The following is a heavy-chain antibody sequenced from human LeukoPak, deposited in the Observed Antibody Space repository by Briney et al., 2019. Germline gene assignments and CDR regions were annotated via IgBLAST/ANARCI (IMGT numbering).Heavy chain of an antibody. D-gene: IGHD3-3*01. J-gene: IGHJ6*02. V-gene: IGHV3-23*01. CDR3: AKDLPFGGPHYDFWSGGEV. Sequence: PGGSLRLSCAASGFTFSSYAMSWVRQAPGKGLEWVSAISGSGGSTYYADSVKGRFTISRDNSKNTLYLQMNSLRAEDTAVYYCAKDLPFGGPHYDFWSGGEVWGQGTTVTVSS. CDR1: GFTFSSYA. CDR2: ISGSGGST.